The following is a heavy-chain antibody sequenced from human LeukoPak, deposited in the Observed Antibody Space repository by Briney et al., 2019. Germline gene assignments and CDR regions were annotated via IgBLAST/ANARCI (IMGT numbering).Heavy chain of an antibody. CDR1: GGTFISYA. CDR3: AIIVATMSYYYYGMDV. Sequence: GASVKVSCKASGGTFISYAVSWVRLAPGQGLEWMGGIVPIFGTANYAQKFQGRVTITADESTSTAYMELSSLGSEDTAVYYCAIIVATMSYYYYGMDVWGQGTTVTVSS. CDR2: IVPIFGTA. D-gene: IGHD5-12*01. J-gene: IGHJ6*02. V-gene: IGHV1-69*13.